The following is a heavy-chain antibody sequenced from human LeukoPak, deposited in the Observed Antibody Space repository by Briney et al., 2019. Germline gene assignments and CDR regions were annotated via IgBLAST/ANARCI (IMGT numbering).Heavy chain of an antibody. J-gene: IGHJ6*03. V-gene: IGHV4-38-2*02. CDR3: ARIPTTVTTDYYMDV. Sequence: SETLSLTCTVSGYSISSGYYWGWIRQPPGKGLEWIGSIYHSGSTYYNPSLKSRVTISVDTSKNQFSLKLSSVTAADTAVYYCARIPTTVTTDYYMDVWGKGTTVTVSS. CDR1: GYSISSGYY. CDR2: IYHSGST. D-gene: IGHD4-17*01.